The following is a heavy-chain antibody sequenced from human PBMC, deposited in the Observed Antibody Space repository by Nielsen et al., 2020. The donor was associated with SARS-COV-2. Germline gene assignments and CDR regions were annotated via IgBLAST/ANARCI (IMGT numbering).Heavy chain of an antibody. CDR3: ARDTGYNWNYEGWFDP. V-gene: IGHV3-48*02. Sequence: LKISCAASGFTFSSYSMNWVRQAPGKGLEWVSYISSSSSTIYYADSVKGRFTISRDNAKNSLYLQMNSLRDEDTAVYYCARDTGYNWNYEGWFDPWGQGTLVTVSS. CDR1: GFTFSSYS. D-gene: IGHD1-7*01. CDR2: ISSSSSTI. J-gene: IGHJ5*02.